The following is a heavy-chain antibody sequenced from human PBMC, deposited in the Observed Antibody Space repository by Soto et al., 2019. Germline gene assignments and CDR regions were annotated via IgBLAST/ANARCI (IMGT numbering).Heavy chain of an antibody. CDR2: IIPILGAA. CDR1: GGTFSNYA. CDR3: ARTGEQPCTGTSCYAYYYYGLDG. Sequence: QVRLVQSGAEVKRPESSVKVSCKASGGTFSNYAITWVRQAPGQGLEWMGGIIPILGAANYAQTFQGRVTFTADESSRTAYMELSSLRSEDTAVYYCARTGEQPCTGTSCYAYYYYGLDGWGQGTTVTVSS. J-gene: IGHJ6*02. V-gene: IGHV1-69*01. D-gene: IGHD2-2*01.